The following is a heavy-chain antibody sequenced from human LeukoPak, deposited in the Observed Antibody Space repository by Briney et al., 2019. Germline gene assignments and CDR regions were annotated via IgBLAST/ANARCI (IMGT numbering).Heavy chain of an antibody. CDR1: GFTVSNNY. CDR3: ARAAWIDYYYYMDV. V-gene: IGHV3-53*01. J-gene: IGHJ6*03. CDR2: IYSGGST. Sequence: GGSLRLSCAASGFTVSNNYMSWVRQAPGKGLEWVSVIYSGGSTYYADSVKGRFTISKDNSKNTLYPQINSLRAEDTAVYYCARAAWIDYYYYMDVWGKGTTVTISS. D-gene: IGHD2-2*03.